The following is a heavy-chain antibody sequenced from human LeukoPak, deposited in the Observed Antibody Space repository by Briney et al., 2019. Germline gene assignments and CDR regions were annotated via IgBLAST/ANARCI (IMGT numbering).Heavy chain of an antibody. V-gene: IGHV3-30*18. J-gene: IGHJ3*02. CDR2: ISYDGNNK. Sequence: GSLRLSCAASGLIFSNYGMHWVRQAAGKGLEWVAVISYDGNNKYYADSVKGRFTISRDNSKNTLYLQMNSLRAEDMALYYCAKDMGKRHYDSSGYYTFYDAFDIWGQGTMVTVSS. D-gene: IGHD3-22*01. CDR3: AKDMGKRHYDSSGYYTFYDAFDI. CDR1: GLIFSNYG.